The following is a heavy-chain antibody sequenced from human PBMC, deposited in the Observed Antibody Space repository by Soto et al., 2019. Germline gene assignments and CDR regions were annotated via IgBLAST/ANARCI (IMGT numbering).Heavy chain of an antibody. D-gene: IGHD4-17*01. Sequence: GGSLRLSYAASGFTFSNAWMNWVRQAPGKGLEWVGRIKSKTDGGTTDYAAPVKGRFTISRDDSKNTLYLQMNSLKTEDTAVYYCTTDPMTTRYYGMDVWGQGTTVTVSS. CDR2: IKSKTDGGTT. CDR1: GFTFSNAW. V-gene: IGHV3-15*07. J-gene: IGHJ6*02. CDR3: TTDPMTTRYYGMDV.